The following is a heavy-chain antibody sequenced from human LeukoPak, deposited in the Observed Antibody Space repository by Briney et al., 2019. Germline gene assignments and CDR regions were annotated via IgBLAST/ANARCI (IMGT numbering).Heavy chain of an antibody. J-gene: IGHJ6*03. CDR1: GYTFTSYI. Sequence: ASVKVSCKASGYTFTSYIISWVRQAPGQGLEWMGWINAYNGNTDYAQRVQGRVTMTTDTSTSTAYMKVRSLRSDDTAVYYCAKDRHIAAAVYYYYMDVWGKGTPVTVSS. D-gene: IGHD6-13*01. CDR2: INAYNGNT. V-gene: IGHV1-18*01. CDR3: AKDRHIAAAVYYYYMDV.